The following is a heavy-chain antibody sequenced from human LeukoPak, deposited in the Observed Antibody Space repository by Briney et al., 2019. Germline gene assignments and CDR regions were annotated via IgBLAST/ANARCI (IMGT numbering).Heavy chain of an antibody. CDR1: GFTFSSHG. J-gene: IGHJ4*02. Sequence: GGSLRLSCAASGFTFSSHGMSWVRQAPGKGLQWVSAISGSGGTTNYADSVKGRFTISRDNSKNTLYLQVNSLRVEDTGVYYCARGGIAMADRYFDYWGRGTLVTVSS. CDR3: ARGGIAMADRYFDY. CDR2: ISGSGGTT. D-gene: IGHD6-19*01. V-gene: IGHV3-23*01.